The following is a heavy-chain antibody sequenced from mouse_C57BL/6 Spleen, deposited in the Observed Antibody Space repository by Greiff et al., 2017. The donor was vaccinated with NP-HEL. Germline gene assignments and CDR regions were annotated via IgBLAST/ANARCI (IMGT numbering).Heavy chain of an antibody. V-gene: IGHV1-59*01. CDR1: GYTFTSYW. CDR2: IDPSDSYT. J-gene: IGHJ2*01. Sequence: QVQLQQPGAELVRPGTSVKLSCKASGYTFTSYWMHWVKQRPGQGLEWIGVIDPSDSYTNDNQKFKGKATLTVDTSSSTAYMQLSSLTSEDSAVYDCASDYGSSYAFDYWGQGTTLTVSS. CDR3: ASDYGSSYAFDY. D-gene: IGHD1-1*01.